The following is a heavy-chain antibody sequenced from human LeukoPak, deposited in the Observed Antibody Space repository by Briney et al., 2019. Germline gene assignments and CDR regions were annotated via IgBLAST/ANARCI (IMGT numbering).Heavy chain of an antibody. CDR1: GFTFSSYW. V-gene: IGHV3-7*05. CDR2: VKEDGSEE. D-gene: IGHD1-26*01. J-gene: IGHJ4*02. Sequence: GGSLRLSCAASGFTFSSYWMAWLRQAPGKGLEWEANVKEDGSEEAYVDSVKGRFTLSRDNAKNSLYLQMNSLRAEDTAVYFCARLGPTYADYFDYWGQGALVTV. CDR3: ARLGPTYADYFDY.